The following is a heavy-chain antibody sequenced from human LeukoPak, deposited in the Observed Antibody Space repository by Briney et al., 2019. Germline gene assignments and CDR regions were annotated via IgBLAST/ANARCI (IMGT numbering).Heavy chain of an antibody. J-gene: IGHJ6*02. CDR1: GFTFNSHW. CDR3: ARGRYYGMDV. CDR2: INTDGSGT. V-gene: IGHV3-74*01. Sequence: GGSLRLSCAASGFTFNSHWMHWVRQTPGKGLVWVSRINTDGSGTAYADSVKGRFAISRDNAKNTLYLQMNSLRAEDTAVYYCARGRYYGMDVWGQGTTVTVSS.